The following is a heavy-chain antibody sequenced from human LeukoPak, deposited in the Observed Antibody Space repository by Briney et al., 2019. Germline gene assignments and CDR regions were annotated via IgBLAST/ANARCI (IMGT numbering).Heavy chain of an antibody. Sequence: PGGSLRLSCAASGFTFSSYAMSWVRQAPGKGLEWVSAISGSGGSTYYADSVKGRFTISRDNSKNTLYLQMNSLRAGDTAVYYCAKRSTGTTQGDFDYWGQGTLVTVSS. D-gene: IGHD1-1*01. CDR1: GFTFSSYA. CDR3: AKRSTGTTQGDFDY. J-gene: IGHJ4*02. V-gene: IGHV3-23*01. CDR2: ISGSGGST.